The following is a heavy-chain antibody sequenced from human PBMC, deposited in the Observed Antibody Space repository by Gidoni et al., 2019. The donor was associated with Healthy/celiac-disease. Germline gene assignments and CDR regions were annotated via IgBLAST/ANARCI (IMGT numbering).Heavy chain of an antibody. V-gene: IGHV4-34*01. Sequence: QVQLQQWGAGLLKPSETLSLTCAVYGGSFSGYYWSWIRQPPGKGLEWIGEINHSGSTNYNPSLKSRVTISVDTSKNQFSLKLSSVTAADTAVYYCARPITMVRGGNWYFDLWGRGTLVTVSS. CDR3: ARPITMVRGGNWYFDL. CDR1: GGSFSGYY. D-gene: IGHD3-10*01. CDR2: INHSGST. J-gene: IGHJ2*01.